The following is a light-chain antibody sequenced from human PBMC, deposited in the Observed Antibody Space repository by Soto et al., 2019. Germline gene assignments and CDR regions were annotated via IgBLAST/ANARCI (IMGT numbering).Light chain of an antibody. CDR2: AAS. Sequence: DIQMTQSPSSLSASVGDRVTITCRASQGINSFLAWYQQKPGKVPKPLIYAASTLQSGVPSRFRGSGSGTDFTLTISSLQPEDVATYYCQKYNSAPRTFGQGTKVDIK. CDR3: QKYNSAPRT. J-gene: IGKJ1*01. V-gene: IGKV1-27*01. CDR1: QGINSF.